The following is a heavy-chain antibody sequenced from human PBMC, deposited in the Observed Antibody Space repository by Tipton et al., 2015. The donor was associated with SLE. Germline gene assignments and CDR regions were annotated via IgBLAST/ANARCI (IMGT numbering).Heavy chain of an antibody. CDR1: GYSFTSYW. CDR2: IYPGDSDT. V-gene: IGHV5-51*01. J-gene: IGHJ3*02. Sequence: QSGPEVKKPGESLKISCKGSGYSFTSYWIGWVRQMPGKGLEWMGIIYPGDSDTRYSPSFQGQVTISADKSISTAYLQWSSLKASDTAMYYCARLLHDYGGYDAFDIWGQGTMVTVSS. CDR3: ARLLHDYGGYDAFDI. D-gene: IGHD4-23*01.